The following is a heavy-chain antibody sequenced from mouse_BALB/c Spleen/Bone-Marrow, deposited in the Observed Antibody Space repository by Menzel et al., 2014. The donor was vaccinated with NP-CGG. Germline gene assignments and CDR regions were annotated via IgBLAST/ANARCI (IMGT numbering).Heavy chain of an antibody. D-gene: IGHD2-3*01. CDR3: ARLGYYGWFAY. CDR1: GFDFSRYW. Sequence: EVKLMESGGGLVQPGGSLKLSCAASGFDFSRYWMSWVRQAPGKGLQWIGEINPESNTINYTPSLKDKFIISRDNAKNTLYPQMSKVRSEDTALYCCARLGYYGWFAYWGQGTLVTVSA. J-gene: IGHJ3*01. V-gene: IGHV4-1*02. CDR2: INPESNTI.